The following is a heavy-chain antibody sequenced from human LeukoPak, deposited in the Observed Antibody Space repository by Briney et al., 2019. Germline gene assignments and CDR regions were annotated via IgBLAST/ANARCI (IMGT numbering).Heavy chain of an antibody. J-gene: IGHJ4*02. CDR1: GYSFTGHW. D-gene: IGHD3-16*01. Sequence: GESLKISCKGSGYSFTGHWIGWVRQMPGKGLEWMGFIYARDSDTKYNPSFQGQVTMSVDKSISTAYLQLSSLKASDTAVYYCARHTAYRRWNFFDYWGQGTLLTVTS. CDR2: IYARDSDT. CDR3: ARHTAYRRWNFFDY. V-gene: IGHV5-51*01.